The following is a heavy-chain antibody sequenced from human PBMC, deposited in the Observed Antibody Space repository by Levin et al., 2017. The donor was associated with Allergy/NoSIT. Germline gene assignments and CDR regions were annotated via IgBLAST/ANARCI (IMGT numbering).Heavy chain of an antibody. CDR2: ISYDGSVK. CDR3: ARDTSGGFFDWLSNNDGSDI. D-gene: IGHD3-9*01. J-gene: IGHJ3*02. V-gene: IGHV3-30*03. CDR1: GFTFSSYG. Sequence: GGSLRLSCAASGFTFSSYGLHWVRQAPGKGLEWVAVISYDGSVKYYADSVKGRFTISRDNSKNTLYLQMNSLRAEDTAMYYCARDTSGGFFDWLSNNDGSDIWGQGTMVTVSS.